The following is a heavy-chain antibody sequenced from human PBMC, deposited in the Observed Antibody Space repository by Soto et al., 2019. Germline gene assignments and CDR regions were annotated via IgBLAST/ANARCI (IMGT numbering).Heavy chain of an antibody. CDR1: GFTFSSYA. CDR3: AKEDCSGGSCYFRQDAFDI. Sequence: GGSLILSCAASGFTFSSYAMSWVRQAPGKGLEWVSAISGSGGSTYYADSVKGRFTISRDNSKNTLYLQMNSLRAEDTAVYYCAKEDCSGGSCYFRQDAFDIWGQGTMVTVSS. J-gene: IGHJ3*02. V-gene: IGHV3-23*01. D-gene: IGHD2-15*01. CDR2: ISGSGGST.